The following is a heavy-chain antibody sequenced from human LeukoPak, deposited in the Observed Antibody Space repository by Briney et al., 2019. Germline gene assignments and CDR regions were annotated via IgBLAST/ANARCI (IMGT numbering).Heavy chain of an antibody. Sequence: SQTLSLTCTVSGGSTSSYYWTWIGQPPGKGLEWSGHIYYNGGTNYNPSLKSRATMSVDTSKNQFSLKLSSVTAADTAVYYCARMHYYNNSGYYWYFDLWGRGTLVTVSS. J-gene: IGHJ2*01. D-gene: IGHD3-22*01. CDR2: IYYNGGT. CDR3: ARMHYYNNSGYYWYFDL. CDR1: GGSTSSYY. V-gene: IGHV4-59*08.